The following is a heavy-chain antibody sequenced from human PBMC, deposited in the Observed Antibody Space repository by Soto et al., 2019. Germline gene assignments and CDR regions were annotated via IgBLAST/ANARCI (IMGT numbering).Heavy chain of an antibody. J-gene: IGHJ5*02. CDR3: ARERTMIDP. CDR1: GGSISSYY. Sequence: PSETLSLTCTVSGGSISSYYWSWIRQPPGKGLEWIGYIYYSGSTNYNPSLKSRVTISVDTSKNQFSLKLSSVTAADTAVYYCARERTMIDPWGQGTLVTVSS. D-gene: IGHD3-22*01. V-gene: IGHV4-59*01. CDR2: IYYSGST.